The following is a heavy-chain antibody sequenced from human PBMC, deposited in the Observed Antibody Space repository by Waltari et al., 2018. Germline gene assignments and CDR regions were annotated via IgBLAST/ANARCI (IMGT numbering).Heavy chain of an antibody. D-gene: IGHD1-7*01. CDR3: AKFPIVRYNWNYDYYYYYMDV. Sequence: EVQLVESGGGLVQPGGSLRLSCAASGFTFSSYAMSWVRQAPGKGLEWVSAISGSGGSTYYADSAKGRFTISRDKSKNTLYLQMNSLRAEDTAVYYCAKFPIVRYNWNYDYYYYYMDVWGKGTTVTVSS. V-gene: IGHV3-23*04. CDR2: ISGSGGST. CDR1: GFTFSSYA. J-gene: IGHJ6*03.